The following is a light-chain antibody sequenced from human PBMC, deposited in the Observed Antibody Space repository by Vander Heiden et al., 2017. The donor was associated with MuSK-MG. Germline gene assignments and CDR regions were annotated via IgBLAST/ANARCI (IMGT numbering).Light chain of an antibody. J-gene: IGKJ4*01. V-gene: IGKV3-20*01. Sequence: EVGLTQSPDTLSLSPGERATLSCRASQSVSSGYLAWYQQKPGQAPRLLIYGASSSATGIPDRFSGSGSGTDFTLTISRLEPEDFAVYYCQQYGSSPGTFGGGTKVEIK. CDR3: QQYGSSPGT. CDR1: QSVSSGY. CDR2: GAS.